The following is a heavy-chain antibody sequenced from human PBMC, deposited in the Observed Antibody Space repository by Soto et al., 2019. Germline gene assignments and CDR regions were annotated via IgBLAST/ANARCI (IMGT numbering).Heavy chain of an antibody. CDR1: GFTFSNAW. CDR3: TTTDYYGSGSYTD. CDR2: IKSKTDGGTT. Sequence: EVQLVESGGGLVKPGGSLRLSCAASGFTFSNAWMSWVRQAPGKGLEWVGRIKSKTDGGTTDYAAPVKGRFTISRDDSKNTLYLQMNSLKTEDTAVYYCTTTDYYGSGSYTDWGQGTLVTVSS. V-gene: IGHV3-15*01. J-gene: IGHJ4*02. D-gene: IGHD3-10*01.